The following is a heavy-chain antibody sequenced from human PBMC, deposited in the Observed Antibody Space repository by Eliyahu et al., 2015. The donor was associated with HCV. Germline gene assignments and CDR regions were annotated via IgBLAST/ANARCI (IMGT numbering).Heavy chain of an antibody. CDR3: ARLTYGDYRSFDP. J-gene: IGHJ5*02. Sequence: QAQLVQSGAEVRKPGASVKVSCKASGYTFTTNYIHWVRQAPGQGLXWMGKINPGSGRTTYAQXLKXXVTLTRDTXTSTVXMEVTSLGSEDTAVYYCARLTYGDYRSFDPWGQGTLVTVSS. CDR2: INPGSGRT. V-gene: IGHV1-46*04. CDR1: GYTFTTNY. D-gene: IGHD4-17*01.